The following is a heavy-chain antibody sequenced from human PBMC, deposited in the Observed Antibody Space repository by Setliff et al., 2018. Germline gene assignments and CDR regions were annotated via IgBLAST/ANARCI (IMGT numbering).Heavy chain of an antibody. CDR3: ARDSRGELDY. CDR2: IYTSGST. V-gene: IGHV4-61*02. Sequence: SETLSLTCTVSGGSISSGSYYWSWIRQPAGKGLEWIGRIYTSGSTNYNPSLKSRVTISVDTSKNQFSLKLSSVTAADTAVYYCARDSRGELDYWGQGTLVTVSS. CDR1: GGSISSGSYY. D-gene: IGHD3-16*01. J-gene: IGHJ4*02.